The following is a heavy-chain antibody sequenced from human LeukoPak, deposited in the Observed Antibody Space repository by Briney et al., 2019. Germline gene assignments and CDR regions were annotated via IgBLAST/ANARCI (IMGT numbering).Heavy chain of an antibody. Sequence: GGSLRLSCAASGFTFSSYSMNWVRQAPGMGLEWVSFISSSSTYIYYADSVKGRFTISRDNAKNSVYLQMNSLRAEDTAVYYCARDFPNIAAAGTFDYWGQGTLVTVSS. CDR3: ARDFPNIAAAGTFDY. J-gene: IGHJ4*02. D-gene: IGHD6-13*01. V-gene: IGHV3-21*01. CDR1: GFTFSSYS. CDR2: ISSSSTYI.